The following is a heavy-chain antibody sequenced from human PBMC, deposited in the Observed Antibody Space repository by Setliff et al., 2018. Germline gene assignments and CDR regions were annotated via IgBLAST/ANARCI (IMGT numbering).Heavy chain of an antibody. CDR1: GFTFDDYG. CDR3: AKVRLPNSYMRSGVES. J-gene: IGHJ5*01. CDR2: INWNGGST. D-gene: IGHD1-20*01. V-gene: IGHV3-20*04. Sequence: GSLRLSCAASGFTFDDYGMSWVRQAPGKGLEWVSGINWNGGSTGYADSVKGRFTIPRDNAKNSLYLQMNSLRVEDTAFYYCAKVRLPNSYMRSGVESWGQGTLVTVSS.